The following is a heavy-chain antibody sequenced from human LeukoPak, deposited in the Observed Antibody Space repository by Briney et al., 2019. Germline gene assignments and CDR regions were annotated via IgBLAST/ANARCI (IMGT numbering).Heavy chain of an antibody. CDR3: ARAGDYGDYSTNYFDY. D-gene: IGHD4-17*01. Sequence: GRSLRLSCAASGFTFSSYGMHWVRQAPGKGLVWVSRINSDGSGTSYADSVKGRFTISRDNAKNTLYLQMNSLRADDTAVYYCARAGDYGDYSTNYFDYWGQGTLVTVSS. J-gene: IGHJ4*02. CDR2: INSDGSGT. CDR1: GFTFSSYG. V-gene: IGHV3-74*01.